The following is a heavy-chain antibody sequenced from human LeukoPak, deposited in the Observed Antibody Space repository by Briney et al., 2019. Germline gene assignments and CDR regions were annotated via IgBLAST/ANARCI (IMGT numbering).Heavy chain of an antibody. CDR2: IYYSGST. J-gene: IGHJ4*02. V-gene: IGHV4-30-4*01. CDR1: GGSISSGDYY. CDR3: ASTLWFGEWDY. D-gene: IGHD3-10*01. Sequence: SETLSLTCTVSGGSISSGDYYWSWIRQPPGKGLEWIGYIYYSGSTYYNPSLKSRVTISVDTSKNQFSLKLSSVTAADTAVYYCASTLWFGEWDYWGQGTLVTVSS.